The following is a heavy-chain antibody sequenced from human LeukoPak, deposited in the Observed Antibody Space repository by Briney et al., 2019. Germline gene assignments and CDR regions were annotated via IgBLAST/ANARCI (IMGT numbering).Heavy chain of an antibody. Sequence: SQTLSLTCTVSGGSIKNYYWSCIRHPPGKGLEWIGYIYYSGSTNYNPSLKSRVTISLDTSKNQFSLKLTSVTAADTAVYYCARISWAATHFDNWGQGTLVTVSS. CDR1: GGSIKNYY. D-gene: IGHD3-16*01. CDR3: ARISWAATHFDN. J-gene: IGHJ4*02. V-gene: IGHV4-59*01. CDR2: IYYSGST.